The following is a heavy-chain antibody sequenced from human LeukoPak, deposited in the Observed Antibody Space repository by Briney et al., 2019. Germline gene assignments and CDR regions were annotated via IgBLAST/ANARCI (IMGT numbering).Heavy chain of an antibody. CDR2: IYYSGST. Sequence: SETLSLTCTVSGGSISSYYWSWIRQPPGKGLEWIGYIYYSGSTNYNPSPKSRVTISVDTSKNQFSLKLSSVTAADTAVYYCARDRGYDILTGYYYYGMDVWGKGTTVTVSS. J-gene: IGHJ6*04. V-gene: IGHV4-59*01. CDR1: GGSISSYY. CDR3: ARDRGYDILTGYYYYGMDV. D-gene: IGHD3-9*01.